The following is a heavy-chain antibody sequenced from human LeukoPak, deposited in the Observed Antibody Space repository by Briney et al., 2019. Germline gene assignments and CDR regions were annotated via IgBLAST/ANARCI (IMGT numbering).Heavy chain of an antibody. CDR1: GFTFGDYA. CDR2: IRRKAYGGTT. J-gene: IGHJ6*02. CDR3: TRFQLAPYYYGMDV. V-gene: IGHV3-49*04. Sequence: GGSLRLSCTASGFTFGDYAMSWVRQAPGKGLEWVGFIRRKAYGGTTEYAASVKGRFTISRDDSKSIAYLQMNSLKTEDTAVYYCTRFQLAPYYYGMDVWGQGTTVTVSS. D-gene: IGHD2-2*01.